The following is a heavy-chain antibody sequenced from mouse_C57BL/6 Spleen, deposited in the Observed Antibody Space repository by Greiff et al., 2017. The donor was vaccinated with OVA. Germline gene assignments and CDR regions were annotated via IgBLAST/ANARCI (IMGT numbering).Heavy chain of an antibody. CDR1: GYTFTDYE. CDR3: TREKGDYWFAY. V-gene: IGHV1-15*01. D-gene: IGHD2-4*01. J-gene: IGHJ3*01. CDR2: IDPENGGT. Sequence: QVQLQQSGAELVRPGASVTLSCKASGYTFTDYEMHWVKQTPVHGLEWIGAIDPENGGTAYNKKFKGKAILTADKSSSTAYMELRSLTSEDSAVYYCTREKGDYWFAYWGQGTLVTVSA.